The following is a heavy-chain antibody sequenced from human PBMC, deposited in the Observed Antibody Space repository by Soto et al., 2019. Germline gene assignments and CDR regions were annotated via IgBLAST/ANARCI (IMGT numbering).Heavy chain of an antibody. J-gene: IGHJ4*02. CDR3: VKGYSYGDF. D-gene: IGHD5-18*01. V-gene: IGHV3-64D*06. CDR1: GFTFNGYA. Sequence: EVQLVESGGGLVQPGGSLRLSCSASGFTFNGYAMHWVRQAPGKGLEYVSAIGSDGGRTYYADSVKGRFTISRDNSENALYLQMSRLRLDDTAMYYCVKGYSYGDFWGQGTLVTVSS. CDR2: IGSDGGRT.